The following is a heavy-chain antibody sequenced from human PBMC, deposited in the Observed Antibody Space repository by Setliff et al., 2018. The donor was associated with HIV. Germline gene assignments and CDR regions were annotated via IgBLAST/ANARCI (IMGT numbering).Heavy chain of an antibody. CDR3: ARSIPSSAHYYDSSGNGYFQH. CDR1: GYTFTSYY. D-gene: IGHD3-22*01. V-gene: IGHV1-46*01. Sequence: ASVKVSCKASGYTFTSYYMHWVRQAPGQGLEWMGIINPSGGSTSYAQKFQGRVTMTRDTSTSTVYMELSSPRSEDTAVYYCARSIPSSAHYYDSSGNGYFQHWGQGTLVTVSS. CDR2: INPSGGST. J-gene: IGHJ1*01.